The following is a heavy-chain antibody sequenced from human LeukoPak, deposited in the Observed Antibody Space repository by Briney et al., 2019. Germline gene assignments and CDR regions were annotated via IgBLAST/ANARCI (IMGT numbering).Heavy chain of an antibody. D-gene: IGHD5-24*01. J-gene: IGHJ4*02. CDR3: ARGRWLQFSD. CDR2: FHYSGST. V-gene: IGHV4-59*02. CDR1: GGSVTGYY. Sequence: PSETLSLTCTVSGGSVTGYYWNWIRQPPGEGLEWIGYFHYSGSTNYNPSLKSRVTISLDTSKNQFSLKLSSVTAADTAIYYCARGRWLQFSDWGPGTLVTVSS.